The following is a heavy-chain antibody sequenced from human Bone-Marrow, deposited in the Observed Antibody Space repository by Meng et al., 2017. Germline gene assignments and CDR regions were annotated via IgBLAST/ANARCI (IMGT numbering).Heavy chain of an antibody. CDR2: IYYSGST. Sequence: QLRKAVQGGVRRSETVSLICSVSGGSISGRSYYWGWIRQPPGKGLEWIGYIYYSGSTYYNPSLKSLVTISVDTSKNQFSLKLSSVTAADTAVYYCARWAPSSRTFDYWGQGTLVTVSS. CDR1: GGSISGRSYY. CDR3: ARWAPSSRTFDY. J-gene: IGHJ4*02. V-gene: IGHV4-31*01. D-gene: IGHD6-13*01.